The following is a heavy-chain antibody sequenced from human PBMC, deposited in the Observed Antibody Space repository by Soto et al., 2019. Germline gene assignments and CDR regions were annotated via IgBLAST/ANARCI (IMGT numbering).Heavy chain of an antibody. D-gene: IGHD3-10*01. CDR3: ARDSRGTMVRGVINY. V-gene: IGHV3-30-3*01. J-gene: IGHJ4*02. CDR2: ISYDGSNK. Sequence: QVQLVESGGGVVQPGRSLRLSCAASGFTFSSYAMHWVRQAPGKGLEWVAVISYDGSNKYYADSVKGRFTISRDNSKNTLYLQMNSLRAEVTAVYYCARDSRGTMVRGVINYWGQGTLVTVSS. CDR1: GFTFSSYA.